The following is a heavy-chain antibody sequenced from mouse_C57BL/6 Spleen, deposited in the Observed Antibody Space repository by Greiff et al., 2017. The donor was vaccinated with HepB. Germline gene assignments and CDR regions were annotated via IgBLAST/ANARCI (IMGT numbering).Heavy chain of an antibody. CDR2: IYPGDGDT. J-gene: IGHJ2*01. CDR1: GYAFSSSW. CDR3: ARAARYYFDY. V-gene: IGHV1-82*01. Sequence: VQLQQSGPELVKPGASVKISCKASGYAFSSSWMNWVKQRPGKGLEWIGRIYPGDGDTNYNGKFKGKATLTADKSSSTAYMQLSSLTSEDSAVYVCARAARYYFDYWGQGTTLTVSS.